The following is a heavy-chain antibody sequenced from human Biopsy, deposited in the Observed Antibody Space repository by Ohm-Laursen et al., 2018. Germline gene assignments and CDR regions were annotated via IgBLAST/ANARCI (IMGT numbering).Heavy chain of an antibody. CDR1: GFTFASHA. Sequence: SRRLSCTASGFTFASHAMRWVRQAPGKGLGWVSLISGSGDTAYYPDSVKGRFTISRDNSKNTLYLEMNSLRTEETAKYYCTKAGSQDGFDIWGPGTMVTVSS. D-gene: IGHD3-10*01. V-gene: IGHV3-23*01. CDR2: ISGSGDTA. J-gene: IGHJ3*02. CDR3: TKAGSQDGFDI.